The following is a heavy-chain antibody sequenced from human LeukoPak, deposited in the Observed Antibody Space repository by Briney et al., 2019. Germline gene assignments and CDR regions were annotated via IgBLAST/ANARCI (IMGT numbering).Heavy chain of an antibody. CDR2: INPSGGST. D-gene: IGHD3-10*01. Sequence: ASVKVSCKASGYSFTNFYIHWVRQAPGQGLEWMGIINPSGGSTNYAQKFQGRVTMTSDTSASTVYLDLSSLRSEDTAIYYCARDKSSTNWLDSWSQGTLVTVSS. J-gene: IGHJ5*01. V-gene: IGHV1-46*01. CDR3: ARDKSSTNWLDS. CDR1: GYSFTNFY.